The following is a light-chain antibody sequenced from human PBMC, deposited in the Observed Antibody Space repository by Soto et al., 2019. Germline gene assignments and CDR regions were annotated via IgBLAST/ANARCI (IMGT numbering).Light chain of an antibody. CDR1: SSNIGAGYD. J-gene: IGLJ1*01. Sequence: QSVLTQPPSVSGAPGQRVTISCTGSSSNIGAGYDVHWYQQLPGTAPKLLIYDNSNRPSGVADRFSGSKSGTSASLAITGLQAEDEAEYYCQSYDSSLSGSGVFGTGTKLTVL. V-gene: IGLV1-40*01. CDR2: DNS. CDR3: QSYDSSLSGSGV.